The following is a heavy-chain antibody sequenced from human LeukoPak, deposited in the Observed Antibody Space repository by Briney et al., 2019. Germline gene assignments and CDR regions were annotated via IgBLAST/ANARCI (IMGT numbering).Heavy chain of an antibody. CDR2: INWNSGSK. V-gene: IGHV3-9*01. CDR3: GAVKRAVVVVIAISLYY. D-gene: IGHD3-22*01. Sequence: PGGSLRLSCAASGFTFDDYAMHWVRQAPGKGLEWVSGINWNSGSKCYVDSVKGRFTISRDNAKNSLYLQMNSLRAEDTAVYYCGAVKRAVVVVIAISLYYWGQRTLVSVSS. J-gene: IGHJ4*02. CDR1: GFTFDDYA.